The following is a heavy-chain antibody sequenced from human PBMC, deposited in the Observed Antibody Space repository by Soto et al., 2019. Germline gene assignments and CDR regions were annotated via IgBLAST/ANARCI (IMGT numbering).Heavy chain of an antibody. Sequence: QVLLVESGGGVVQPGRSLRLSCAASGFTFSTYGMHWVRQAPGKGLEWVANISYDGRNKFYADSVKGRFTISRDNSKNTLYLEVNSLRAEDTAVYYCATLLSTTGFGAFDYWGQGTLVSVSS. J-gene: IGHJ4*02. D-gene: IGHD3-16*01. CDR2: ISYDGRNK. CDR1: GFTFSTYG. V-gene: IGHV3-30*03. CDR3: ATLLSTTGFGAFDY.